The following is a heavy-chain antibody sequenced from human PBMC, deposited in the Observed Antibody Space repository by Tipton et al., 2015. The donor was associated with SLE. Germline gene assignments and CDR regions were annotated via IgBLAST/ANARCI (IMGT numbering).Heavy chain of an antibody. CDR3: ARGPYGAAASYDY. Sequence: TLSLTCTVSIGSISSYYWSWIRQPPGKGLEWIGYIYYSGSTTYNPSLKSRVTISVDTSKNQFSLKLNSVTAADTAVYYCARGPYGAAASYDYWGQGTLVTVSS. D-gene: IGHD6-13*01. CDR2: IYYSGST. CDR1: IGSISSYY. J-gene: IGHJ4*02. V-gene: IGHV4-59*01.